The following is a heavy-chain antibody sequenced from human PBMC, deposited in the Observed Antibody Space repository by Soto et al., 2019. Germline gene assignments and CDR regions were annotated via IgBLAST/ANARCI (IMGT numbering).Heavy chain of an antibody. CDR2: IIPIFGTA. CDR3: AGYYYDSSGSHPLCDY. D-gene: IGHD3-22*01. J-gene: IGHJ4*02. Sequence: SVKVSCKASGGTFSSYAISWVRQAPGQGLEWMGGIIPIFGTANYAQKFQGRVTITADESTSTAYMELSSLRSEDTAVYYCAGYYYDSSGSHPLCDYWGQGTLVPVSS. V-gene: IGHV1-69*13. CDR1: GGTFSSYA.